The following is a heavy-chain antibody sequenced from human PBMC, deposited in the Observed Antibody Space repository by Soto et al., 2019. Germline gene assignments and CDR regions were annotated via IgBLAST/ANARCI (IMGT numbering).Heavy chain of an antibody. CDR1: GLTFSSYA. J-gene: IGHJ5*02. D-gene: IGHD1-26*01. V-gene: IGHV3-30-3*01. CDR2: ISYDGSNK. Sequence: QAQLVESGGGVVQPGRSLRLSCAASGLTFSSYAMNWVRQAPGKGLEWVAVISYDGSNKYYADPVKGRFTISRDNSKNTLYLQMNSLRVEDTAAYYWARTEGVVGVRRRWFDPWGQGTLVTVSP. CDR3: ARTEGVVGVRRRWFDP.